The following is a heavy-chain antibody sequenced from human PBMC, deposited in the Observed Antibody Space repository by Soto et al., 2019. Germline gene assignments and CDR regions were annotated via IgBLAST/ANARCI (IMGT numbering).Heavy chain of an antibody. CDR2: SRDKGNSYST. V-gene: IGHV3-72*01. CDR3: TRSIVGTTSSDY. J-gene: IGHJ4*02. D-gene: IGHD1-26*01. Sequence: EVQLVESGGGLVQPGGSLRLSCAGSGFTFSDYYIDWVRQAPGKGLEWVGRSRDKGNSYSTDYAASVKGRFTVSRDASKNSLYLQMNSLKTEDTALYYCTRSIVGTTSSDYWGQGTRVTVSS. CDR1: GFTFSDYY.